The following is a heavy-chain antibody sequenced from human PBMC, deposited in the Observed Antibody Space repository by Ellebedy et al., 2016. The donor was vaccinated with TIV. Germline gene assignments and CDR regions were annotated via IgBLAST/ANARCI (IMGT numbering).Heavy chain of an antibody. CDR2: IIPIFGTA. CDR1: GYTLTELS. Sequence: ASVKVSCKVSGYTLTELSMHWVRQAPGQGLEWMGGIIPIFGTANYAQKFQGRVTITADESTSTAYMELSSLRSEDTAVYYCARDPTASELERGSSWWFDPWGQGTLVTVSS. J-gene: IGHJ5*02. D-gene: IGHD1-1*01. CDR3: ARDPTASELERGSSWWFDP. V-gene: IGHV1-69*13.